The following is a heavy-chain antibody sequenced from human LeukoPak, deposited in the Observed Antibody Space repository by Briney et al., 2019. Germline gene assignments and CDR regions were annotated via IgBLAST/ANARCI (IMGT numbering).Heavy chain of an antibody. CDR3: ARARDYFDY. CDR2: IYYSGST. Sequence: SETLSLTCTVSGGSISSYYWSWIRQAPGKGLEWVGYIYYSGSTNYNPSLTSRVSISVATSKNQFSLRLSSVTAADTAVYYFARARDYFDYWGQGTLVTVSS. CDR1: GGSISSYY. J-gene: IGHJ4*02. V-gene: IGHV4-59*01.